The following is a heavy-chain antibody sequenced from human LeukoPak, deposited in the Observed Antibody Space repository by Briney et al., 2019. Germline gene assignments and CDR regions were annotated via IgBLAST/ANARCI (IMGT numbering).Heavy chain of an antibody. D-gene: IGHD2-2*01. Sequence: SETLSLTCAVYGGSFSGYYWSWIRQPPGKGLEWIGEINHSGSTNYNPSLKSRVTISVDTSKNQFSLKLSSVTAADTAVYYCAREGYCSSTSCYGEYYYYYMDVWGKGTTVTVSS. V-gene: IGHV4-34*01. CDR2: INHSGST. J-gene: IGHJ6*03. CDR3: AREGYCSSTSCYGEYYYYYMDV. CDR1: GGSFSGYY.